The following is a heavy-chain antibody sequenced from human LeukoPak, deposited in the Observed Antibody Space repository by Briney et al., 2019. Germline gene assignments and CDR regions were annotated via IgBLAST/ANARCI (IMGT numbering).Heavy chain of an antibody. CDR3: AKEGTTGTFDY. V-gene: IGHV3-23*01. CDR2: ISGSGTST. CDR1: GFTFSSYA. D-gene: IGHD1-1*01. Sequence: GGSLRLSCADSGFTFSSYAMSWVRQAPGKGLEWVSAISGSGTSTYYADSVKGRFTISGDNSKNTLYLQMNSLRVEDTAVYYCAKEGTTGTFDYWGQGTLVTVSS. J-gene: IGHJ4*02.